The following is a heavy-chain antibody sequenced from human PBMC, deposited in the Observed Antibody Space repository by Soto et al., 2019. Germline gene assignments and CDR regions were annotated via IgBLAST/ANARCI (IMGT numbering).Heavy chain of an antibody. V-gene: IGHV1-2*04. CDR2: INPNSGGT. J-gene: IGHJ5*02. Sequence: ASVKVSCKASGYTFTGYYMHWVRHAPGQGLEWMGWINPNSGGTNYAQKFQGWVTMTRDTSISTAYMELSRLRSDDTAVYYCARGSSIVVVPAANWFDPWGQGTLVTVSS. CDR1: GYTFTGYY. D-gene: IGHD2-2*01. CDR3: ARGSSIVVVPAANWFDP.